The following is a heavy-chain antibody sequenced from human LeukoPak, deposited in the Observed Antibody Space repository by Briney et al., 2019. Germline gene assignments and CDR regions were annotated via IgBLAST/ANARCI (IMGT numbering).Heavy chain of an antibody. J-gene: IGHJ6*02. CDR3: ARDDWDYKFTIHSYYYGMDV. D-gene: IGHD1-7*01. CDR1: GYTFTSYA. Sequence: ASVKVSCKASGYTFTSYAMHWVRQAPGQRLEWMGWINAGNGNTRYSQKLQGRATITRDTSANTVYMELSSLRSGDTAVYYCARDDWDYKFTIHSYYYGMDVWGQGTTVTVSS. CDR2: INAGNGNT. V-gene: IGHV1-3*01.